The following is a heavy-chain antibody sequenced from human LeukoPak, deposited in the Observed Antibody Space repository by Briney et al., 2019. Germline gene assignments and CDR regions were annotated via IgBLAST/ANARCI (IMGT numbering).Heavy chain of an antibody. J-gene: IGHJ4*02. V-gene: IGHV3-11*01. CDR1: GFTFSDYY. CDR2: FSSSGSTI. Sequence: PGVSLSLSCAASGFTFSDYYMICMRQAPGKGLEGVSYFSSSGSTIYYADSVKGRFTISRDNAKNSLYLQMNSLRAEDTAVYYCAGEAYSGYAFGYWGQGTLVTVSS. CDR3: AGEAYSGYAFGY. D-gene: IGHD5-12*01.